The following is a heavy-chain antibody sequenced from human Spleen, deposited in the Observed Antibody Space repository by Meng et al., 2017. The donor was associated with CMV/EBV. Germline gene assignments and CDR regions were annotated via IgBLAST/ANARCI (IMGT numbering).Heavy chain of an antibody. CDR2: IYHSGTT. CDR1: GGSVRSGSYY. J-gene: IGHJ4*02. Sequence: SETLSLTCNVSGGSVRSGSYYWSWIRQPPGKGLEWIGFIYHSGTTNYNPSLKSRVSISVDTSKNQFSLKLSSVTAADTAVYYCARSFGSSWYLGLWGQGTLVTVSS. V-gene: IGHV4-61*01. D-gene: IGHD6-13*01. CDR3: ARSFGSSWYLGL.